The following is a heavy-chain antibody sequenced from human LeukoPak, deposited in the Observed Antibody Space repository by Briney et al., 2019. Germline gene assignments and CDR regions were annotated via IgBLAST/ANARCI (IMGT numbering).Heavy chain of an antibody. D-gene: IGHD3-22*01. CDR1: GSSFTSYW. J-gene: IGHJ6*03. Sequence: GESLKISCKGSGSSFTSYWIGWVRQMPGKALEWMGIIYPGDSDTRYSQSFQGQVTISADKSISTAYLQWSSLKASDTAMYYCARAQVNYCDSSGSETHYYYYYMDVWGKGTTVTVSS. V-gene: IGHV5-51*01. CDR2: IYPGDSDT. CDR3: ARAQVNYCDSSGSETHYYYYYMDV.